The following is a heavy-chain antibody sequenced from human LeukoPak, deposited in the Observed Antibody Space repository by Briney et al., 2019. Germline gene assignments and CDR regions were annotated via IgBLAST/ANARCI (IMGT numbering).Heavy chain of an antibody. CDR3: ARDSTGSSPYFDY. Sequence: KPSETLSLTCTVSGGSISNYYWSWLRQPPGKGLEWIGYIYFSGTTNINPSLKSRVTISVDMSKNQFSLKLSSVTAADTAVYYCARDSTGSSPYFDYWGQGTLVTVSS. J-gene: IGHJ4*02. CDR2: IYFSGTT. V-gene: IGHV4-59*01. D-gene: IGHD6-6*01. CDR1: GGSISNYY.